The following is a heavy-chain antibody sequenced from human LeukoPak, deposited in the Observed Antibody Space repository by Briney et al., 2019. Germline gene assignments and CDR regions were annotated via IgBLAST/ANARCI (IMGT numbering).Heavy chain of an antibody. D-gene: IGHD6-13*01. CDR2: INHSGST. Sequence: SETLSLTCAVYGGSFSGYYWSWIRQPPGKGLEWIGEINHSGSTNYNPSLESRVTISVDTSKNQFSLKLSSVTAADTAVYYCARGPGYGSSSWYRFDPWGQGTLVPVSS. CDR3: ARGPGYGSSSWYRFDP. CDR1: GGSFSGYY. V-gene: IGHV4-34*01. J-gene: IGHJ5*02.